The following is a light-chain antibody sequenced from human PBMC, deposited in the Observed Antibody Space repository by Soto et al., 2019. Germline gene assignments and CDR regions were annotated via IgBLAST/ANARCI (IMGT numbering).Light chain of an antibody. V-gene: IGKV3-15*01. CDR3: QHYNNWPQT. J-gene: IGKJ1*01. CDR2: GAS. Sequence: IVMTQSPATLSVSPGERATLSCRASQSVNSNLAWYQQKPGQAPRLVIFGASTRATDIPARFSGSGSGTEFTLTISSLQPEDFAVYYCQHYNNWPQTFGQGTKVDIK. CDR1: QSVNSN.